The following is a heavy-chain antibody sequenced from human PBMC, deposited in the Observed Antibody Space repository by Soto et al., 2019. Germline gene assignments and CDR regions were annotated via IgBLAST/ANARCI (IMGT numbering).Heavy chain of an antibody. V-gene: IGHV3-23*01. CDR1: GFTFSHYS. J-gene: IGHJ5*01. CDR3: ANDPDYGDTRGDPSPPP. CDR2: IDGGGVFT. D-gene: IGHD4-17*01. Sequence: GGSLRLSCATSGFTFSHYSIIWVRQAPWKGLEWVSVIDGGGVFTDYAQSVKGRFTISRDNSKNTLYLQMNSLGVDDTALYYCANDPDYGDTRGDPSPPPWGRGSRVA.